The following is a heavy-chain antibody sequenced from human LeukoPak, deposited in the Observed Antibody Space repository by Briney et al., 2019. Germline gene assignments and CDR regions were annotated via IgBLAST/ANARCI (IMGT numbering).Heavy chain of an antibody. CDR2: ISYDGGNK. D-gene: IGHD5-12*01. V-gene: IGHV3-30*03. J-gene: IGHJ6*02. Sequence: PGGSLRLSCAASGFTFCNAWMSWVRQAPGKGLKWVAVISYDGGNKYFPDSLKGRFTISRDNSKNTLYLQMNSLRAEDTAVYFCARRSSVDHYYYGMDVWGQGTTVTVSS. CDR1: GFTFCNAW. CDR3: ARRSSVDHYYYGMDV.